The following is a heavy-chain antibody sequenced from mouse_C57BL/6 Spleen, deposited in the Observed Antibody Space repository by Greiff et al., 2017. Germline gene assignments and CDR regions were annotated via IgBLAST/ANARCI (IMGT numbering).Heavy chain of an antibody. CDR3: ARDSYGYDGSWFAY. CDR1: GFTFSDFY. CDR2: SRNKANDYTT. D-gene: IGHD2-2*01. V-gene: IGHV7-1*01. Sequence: EVQVVESGGGLVQSGRSLRLSCATSGFTFSDFYMEWVRQAPGKGLEWIAASRNKANDYTTEYSASVKGRFIVSRDTSQSILYLQMNALRAEDTAIYYCARDSYGYDGSWFAYWGQGTLVTVSA. J-gene: IGHJ3*01.